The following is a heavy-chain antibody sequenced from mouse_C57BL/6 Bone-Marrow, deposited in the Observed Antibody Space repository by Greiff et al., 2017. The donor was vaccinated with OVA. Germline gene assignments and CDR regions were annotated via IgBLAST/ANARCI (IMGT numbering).Heavy chain of an antibody. CDR3: AIYYYGSRGYFDD. V-gene: IGHV1-64*01. D-gene: IGHD1-1*01. CDR1: GYTFTSYW. J-gene: IGHJ1*03. Sequence: VQLQQPGAELVKPGASVKLSCKASGYTFTSYWMHWVKQRPGQGLEWIGMIHPNSGSTNYNETFKSKATLTVDKSSSTAYMQLSSLTSEDSAVYYCAIYYYGSRGYFDDWGTGTTVTVSS. CDR2: IHPNSGST.